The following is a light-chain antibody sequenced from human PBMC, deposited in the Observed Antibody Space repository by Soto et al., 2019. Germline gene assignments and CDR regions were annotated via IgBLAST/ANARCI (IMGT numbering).Light chain of an antibody. J-gene: IGKJ1*01. CDR2: AAS. CDR3: QQYGSSPWT. Sequence: EIVLTQSPGTLSLSAGERATLSCSAIQSVSSSYLVWHQQKPGQAPRLLIYAASRRATGIPDRFSGSGSGTDFTLTISRLEPEDFAVYYCQQYGSSPWTFGQGTTVDIK. CDR1: QSVSSSY. V-gene: IGKV3-20*01.